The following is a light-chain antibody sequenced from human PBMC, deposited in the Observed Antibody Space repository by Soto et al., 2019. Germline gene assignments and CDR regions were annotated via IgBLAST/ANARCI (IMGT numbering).Light chain of an antibody. CDR3: QQYGSSSVS. CDR2: DAS. Sequence: EIALTQSPGTLSLPPGERATLSCRASQSVSSSYLAWYQQNHGQAPRLLIYDASSRATGIRHRSRGRGSGPDFTLTISSLEPEDFAVYYCQQYGSSSVSFGQGTKLEIK. J-gene: IGKJ2*01. V-gene: IGKV3-20*01. CDR1: QSVSSSY.